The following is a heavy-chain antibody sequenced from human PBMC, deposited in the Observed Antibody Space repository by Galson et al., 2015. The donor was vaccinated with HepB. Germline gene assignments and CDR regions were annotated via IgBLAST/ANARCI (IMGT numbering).Heavy chain of an antibody. D-gene: IGHD3-10*01. Sequence: SLRLSCAASGFTFSSYAMHWVRQAPGKGLEWVAVISYDGSNKYYADSVKGRFTISRDNSKNTLYLQMNSLRAEDTAVYYCARAQPFYGSGMNDAFDIWGQGTMVTVSS. CDR3: ARAQPFYGSGMNDAFDI. V-gene: IGHV3-30-3*01. CDR2: ISYDGSNK. CDR1: GFTFSSYA. J-gene: IGHJ3*02.